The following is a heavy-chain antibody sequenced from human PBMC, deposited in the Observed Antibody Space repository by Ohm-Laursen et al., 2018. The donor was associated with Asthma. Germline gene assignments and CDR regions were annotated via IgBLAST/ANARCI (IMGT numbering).Heavy chain of an antibody. Sequence: GASVKVSCNASGGTFSSYAISWVRQAPGQGLEWMGGIIPIFGTANYAQKFQGRVTITADESTSTAYMELSSLRPEDTAVYYCARGCGIAVADDCSDYWGQGTLVTVSS. CDR3: ARGCGIAVADDCSDY. CDR1: GGTFSSYA. D-gene: IGHD6-19*01. V-gene: IGHV1-69*13. J-gene: IGHJ4*02. CDR2: IIPIFGTA.